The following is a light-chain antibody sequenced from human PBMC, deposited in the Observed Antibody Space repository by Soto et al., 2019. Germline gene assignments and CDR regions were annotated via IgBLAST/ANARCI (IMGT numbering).Light chain of an antibody. CDR2: DAS. J-gene: IGKJ1*01. CDR1: QSISSW. V-gene: IGKV1-5*01. CDR3: LQDYNYPRT. Sequence: DIQMTQSPSTLSASVGDRVTITCRASQSISSWLAWYQQKPGKAPKLLIYDASSLQSGVPPRFSGSGSGTEFTLTISSLQPEDFATYYCLQDYNYPRTFGQGTKVDIK.